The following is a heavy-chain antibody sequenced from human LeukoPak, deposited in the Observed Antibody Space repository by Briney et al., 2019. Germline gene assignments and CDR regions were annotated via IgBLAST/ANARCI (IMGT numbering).Heavy chain of an antibody. Sequence: PGGSLRLSCAASGFTVSSNYMSWVRQAPGKGLEWVSIIYSGGSTYYTDSVKGRFTISRDNSKNTLYLQMNSLRAEDTAVYYCARVGVYDFWSGYYDYWGQGTLVTVSS. CDR3: ARVGVYDFWSGYYDY. CDR1: GFTVSSNY. D-gene: IGHD3-3*01. CDR2: IYSGGST. J-gene: IGHJ4*02. V-gene: IGHV3-53*01.